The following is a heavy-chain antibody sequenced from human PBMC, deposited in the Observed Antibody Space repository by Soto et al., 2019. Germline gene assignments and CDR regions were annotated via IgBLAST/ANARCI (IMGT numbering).Heavy chain of an antibody. CDR2: IDPGDSET. D-gene: IGHD6-13*01. CDR1: GYTFTAYW. Sequence: GESLKISCKGSGYTFTAYWIAWVRQMPGKGLEWMGIIDPGDSETRYSPSFPGQVTMSADKSITTAYLQMTSLKASDTAMYYCATQLTAAADIGYWGQGTQVTVSS. CDR3: ATQLTAAADIGY. J-gene: IGHJ4*02. V-gene: IGHV5-51*01.